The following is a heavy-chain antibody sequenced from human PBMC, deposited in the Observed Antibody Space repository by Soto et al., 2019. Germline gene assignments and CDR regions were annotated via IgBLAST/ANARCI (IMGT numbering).Heavy chain of an antibody. V-gene: IGHV3-23*01. J-gene: IGHJ6*02. CDR2: ISGSGGST. Sequence: GGSLRLSCAASGFTFSSYAMSWVRQAPGKGLEWVSAISGSGGSTYYADSVKGRFTISRDNSKNTLYLQMNSLRAEDTAVYYCAGAYDFWSGYSPTYYYYGMDVWGQGTTVTVSS. CDR3: AGAYDFWSGYSPTYYYYGMDV. CDR1: GFTFSSYA. D-gene: IGHD3-3*01.